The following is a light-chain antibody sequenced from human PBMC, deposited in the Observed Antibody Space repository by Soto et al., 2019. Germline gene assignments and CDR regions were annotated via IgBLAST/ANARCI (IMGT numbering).Light chain of an antibody. Sequence: EIVMTQSPATLSVSPGERATLSCRASQSVSSNLAWYQQKPGQAPRLLIYGASTRATGIPARFSGSRSGTEFTLTISSLQSEDFALYYCQQYNDWPPVTFVQGTKVEIK. V-gene: IGKV3-15*01. CDR2: GAS. CDR1: QSVSSN. CDR3: QQYNDWPPVT. J-gene: IGKJ1*01.